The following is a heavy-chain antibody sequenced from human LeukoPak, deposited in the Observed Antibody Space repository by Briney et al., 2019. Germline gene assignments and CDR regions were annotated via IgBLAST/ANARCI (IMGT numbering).Heavy chain of an antibody. CDR3: ARPFAPRGFYGMDV. Sequence: SETLSLTCTVSGGSISSSPYYWAWIRQPPGEGLEWIRSFYSGSTYYNPSLMSRVTISVDTSKNQVSLKLNSVTAADTAVYYCARPFAPRGFYGMDVWGQGTTVTVSS. J-gene: IGHJ6*02. CDR2: FYSGST. D-gene: IGHD5-12*01. CDR1: GGSISSSPYY. V-gene: IGHV4-39*01.